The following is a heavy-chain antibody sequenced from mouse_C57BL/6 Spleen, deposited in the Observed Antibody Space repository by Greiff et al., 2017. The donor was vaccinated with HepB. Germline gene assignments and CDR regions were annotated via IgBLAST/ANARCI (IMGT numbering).Heavy chain of an antibody. V-gene: IGHV1-53*01. J-gene: IGHJ1*03. Sequence: QVQLQQPGPELVKPGASVKLSCKASGYTFTSYWMHWVKQRPGQGLEWIGNINPSTGGTHYNEKFKSKATLTVDKSASTAYMPLSSLTSEDSAVYYCAYGSSLRWYFDVWGTGTTVTVSS. D-gene: IGHD1-1*01. CDR1: GYTFTSYW. CDR2: INPSTGGT. CDR3: AYGSSLRWYFDV.